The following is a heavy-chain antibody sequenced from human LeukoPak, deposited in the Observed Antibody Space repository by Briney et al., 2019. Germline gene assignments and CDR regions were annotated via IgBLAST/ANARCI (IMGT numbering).Heavy chain of an antibody. D-gene: IGHD5-18*01. Sequence: PGRSLRLSCAASGFTFSSYAMHWDRQAPGKGLEWVAVISYDGSNKYYADSVKGRFTISRDNSKNTLYLQMNSLRAEDTAVYYCARDPRGYSYGYVYWGQGTLVTVSS. V-gene: IGHV3-30*04. CDR2: ISYDGSNK. CDR3: ARDPRGYSYGYVY. CDR1: GFTFSSYA. J-gene: IGHJ4*02.